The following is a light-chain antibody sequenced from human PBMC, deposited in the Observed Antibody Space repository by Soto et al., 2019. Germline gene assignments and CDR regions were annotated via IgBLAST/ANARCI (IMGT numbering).Light chain of an antibody. Sequence: QSALTQPASVSGSPGQSITISCTGTSSDVGGYNYVSWYQQHPGKAPKLMIYDVSNRPSGGFNRFSGSKSGNTASLTISGLQAEDGADYSCSSYTSSSTGGVCGGGTQLTVL. V-gene: IGLV2-14*01. CDR1: SSDVGGYNY. J-gene: IGLJ2*01. CDR3: SSYTSSSTGGV. CDR2: DVS.